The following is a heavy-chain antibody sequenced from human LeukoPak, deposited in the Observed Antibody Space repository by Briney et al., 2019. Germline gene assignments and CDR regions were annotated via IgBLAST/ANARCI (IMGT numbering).Heavy chain of an antibody. CDR1: GFTFSSYA. CDR3: ARGRYCSGGRCNYFDY. Sequence: GGSLRLSCAASGFTFSSYAMHWVRQAPGKGLEWVANIKQDGSEKYYVDSVKGRFTISRDNAKNSLYLQMNSLRAEDTAVYYCARGRYCSGGRCNYFDYWGQGTLVTVSS. J-gene: IGHJ4*02. V-gene: IGHV3-7*01. CDR2: IKQDGSEK. D-gene: IGHD2-15*01.